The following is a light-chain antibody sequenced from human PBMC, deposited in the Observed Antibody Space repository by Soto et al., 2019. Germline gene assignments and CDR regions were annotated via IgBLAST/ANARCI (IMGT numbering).Light chain of an antibody. CDR1: QSVSRY. V-gene: IGKV3-20*01. Sequence: IVLTQSPVYLSLSLGARATLSCRASQSVSRYLTWYQQKPGQGPRVLIYGASSRATGIPDRFSGSGSGTDFTLTINRLEPEDFAVYYCQQYGSSPPTFGQGTKVDIK. J-gene: IGKJ1*01. CDR3: QQYGSSPPT. CDR2: GAS.